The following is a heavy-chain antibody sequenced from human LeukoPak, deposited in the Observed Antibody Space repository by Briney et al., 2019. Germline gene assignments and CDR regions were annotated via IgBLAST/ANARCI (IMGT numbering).Heavy chain of an antibody. Sequence: GASLRLSCAASGFTFSSYAMSWVHQAPGEGLEWVSAISGSGGSTYYADSVKGRFTISRDNSKNTLYLQMNSLRAEDTSVYYCAKDREYSGSWLDAFDIWGQGTMVTVSS. D-gene: IGHD1-26*01. J-gene: IGHJ3*02. CDR1: GFTFSSYA. V-gene: IGHV3-23*01. CDR2: ISGSGGST. CDR3: AKDREYSGSWLDAFDI.